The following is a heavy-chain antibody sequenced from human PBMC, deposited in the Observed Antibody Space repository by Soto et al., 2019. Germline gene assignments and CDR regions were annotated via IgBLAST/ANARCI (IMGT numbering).Heavy chain of an antibody. CDR3: ATESGSTYGYFDH. J-gene: IGHJ4*02. CDR1: GGSVTSDEDY. CDR2: ISNSGST. D-gene: IGHD5-18*01. Sequence: SEALSLTCTVSGGSVTSDEDYWTWIRQSPGKGLEWIGYISNSGSTGYNPSLKTRLSMSVDRSKNQFTLRLTSVTAADTAVYFCATESGSTYGYFDHWGQGTQVTVSS. V-gene: IGHV4-30-4*01.